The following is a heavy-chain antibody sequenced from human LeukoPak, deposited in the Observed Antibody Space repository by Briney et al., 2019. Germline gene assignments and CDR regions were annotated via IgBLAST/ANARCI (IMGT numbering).Heavy chain of an antibody. V-gene: IGHV3-30*18. D-gene: IGHD1-1*01. CDR1: GFTFSSYG. Sequence: PGGSLRLACAVSGFTFSSYGMHWVRQAPGKGLEGVAVISYDGSKKYYADSVKGRFTISRDNSKNTLYLQMNSLRAEDTAVYYCAKTISNWQPPFDHLGQGTLVTVSS. CDR3: AKTISNWQPPFDH. CDR2: ISYDGSKK. J-gene: IGHJ4*02.